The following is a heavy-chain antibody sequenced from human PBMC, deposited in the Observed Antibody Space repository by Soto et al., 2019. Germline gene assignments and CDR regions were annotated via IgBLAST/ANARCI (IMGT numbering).Heavy chain of an antibody. D-gene: IGHD5-12*01. V-gene: IGHV1-58*01. Sequence: EAAVKVSCKASGFTFTSSAVQWVRQARGQRLEWIGWIVVGSGNTNYAQKFQERVTITRDMSTSTAYMELSSLRSEDTAVYYCAACGYSGYESPRFCYYYYGMDVWGQGTTVTVSS. CDR2: IVVGSGNT. CDR1: GFTFTSSA. J-gene: IGHJ6*02. CDR3: AACGYSGYESPRFCYYYYGMDV.